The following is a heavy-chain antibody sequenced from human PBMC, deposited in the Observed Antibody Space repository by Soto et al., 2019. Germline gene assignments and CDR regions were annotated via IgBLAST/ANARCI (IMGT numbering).Heavy chain of an antibody. CDR2: ISGSGVST. CDR3: AKDDDYVWGSCEDY. D-gene: IGHD3-16*01. J-gene: IGHJ4*02. V-gene: IGHV3-23*01. CDR1: GFTFSSYA. Sequence: GGSLRLSCAASGFTFSSYAMSWVRQAPGKGLEWVSAISGSGVSTYYADSVKGRFTISRDNSKNTLYLQMNSLRAEDTAVYYCAKDDDYVWGSCEDYWGQGTLVTVSS.